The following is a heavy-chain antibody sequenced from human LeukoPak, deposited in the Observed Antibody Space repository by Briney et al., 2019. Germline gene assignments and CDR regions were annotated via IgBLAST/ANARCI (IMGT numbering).Heavy chain of an antibody. CDR1: GFTVSSNY. D-gene: IGHD4-11*01. CDR2: IHSGGTT. V-gene: IGHV3-53*01. CDR3: AKGRSNYAWGVFLY. J-gene: IGHJ4*02. Sequence: GGSLRLSCAASGFTVSSNYMSWVRQAPGKGLEWVSIIHSGGTTNYVDSVKGRFTISRDNSRNTLYLQMNSLRAEDTAVYYCAKGRSNYAWGVFLYWGQGTLVTVSS.